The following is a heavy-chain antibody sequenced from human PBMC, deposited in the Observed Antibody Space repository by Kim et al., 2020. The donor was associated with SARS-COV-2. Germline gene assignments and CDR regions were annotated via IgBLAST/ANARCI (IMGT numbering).Heavy chain of an antibody. J-gene: IGHJ6*02. D-gene: IGHD5-12*01. CDR2: FDPEDGET. CDR1: GYTLTELS. Sequence: ASVKVSCKVSGYTLTELSMHWVRQAPGKGLEWMGGFDPEDGETIYAQKFQGRVTMTEDTSTDTAYMELSSLRSEDTAVYYCATDRGQRGYSGYDAESHYYYYGMDVWGQGTTVTVSS. CDR3: ATDRGQRGYSGYDAESHYYYYGMDV. V-gene: IGHV1-24*01.